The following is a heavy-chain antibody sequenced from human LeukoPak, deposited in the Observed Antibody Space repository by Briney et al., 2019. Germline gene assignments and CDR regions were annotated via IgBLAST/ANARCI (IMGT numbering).Heavy chain of an antibody. CDR1: GFTFSNYW. Sequence: PGGSLRLSRGASGFTFSNYWMHWVRQAPGKGLVWVSRINSDGSTTSYADSVKGRFTISRDNAKNTLYLQMNSLRAEDTAVYYCARDPDSSGYYDYWGQGTLVTVSS. V-gene: IGHV3-74*01. J-gene: IGHJ4*02. CDR2: INSDGSTT. D-gene: IGHD3-22*01. CDR3: ARDPDSSGYYDY.